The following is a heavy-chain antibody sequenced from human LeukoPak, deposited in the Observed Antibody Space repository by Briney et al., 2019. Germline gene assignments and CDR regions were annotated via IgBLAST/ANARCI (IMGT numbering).Heavy chain of an antibody. Sequence: GGSLRLSCAASGFTFSSYSMNWVRQAPGKGLEWVSSISSSSSYIYYADSVKGRFTISRDNAKNSLYLQMSSLRAEDTAVYYCARVPLPPYGDPNWYFDLWGRGTLVTVSS. CDR2: ISSSSSYI. CDR3: ARVPLPPYGDPNWYFDL. CDR1: GFTFSSYS. D-gene: IGHD4-17*01. J-gene: IGHJ2*01. V-gene: IGHV3-21*01.